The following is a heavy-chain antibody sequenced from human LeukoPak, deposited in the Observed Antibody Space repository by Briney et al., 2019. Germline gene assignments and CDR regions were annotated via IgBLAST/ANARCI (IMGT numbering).Heavy chain of an antibody. CDR2: VTGSGDST. D-gene: IGHD5-12*01. CDR1: GFTFSSHV. J-gene: IGHJ3*02. Sequence: GGSLRLSCVASGFTFSSHVMSWVRQAPGEGLEWVSAVTGSGDSTYYADSVKGRFTISRDNSKNMLYLQMNSLRAEDTAVYYCAKERPIYTGYDFDAFDMWGQGIMVTVSS. V-gene: IGHV3-23*01. CDR3: AKERPIYTGYDFDAFDM.